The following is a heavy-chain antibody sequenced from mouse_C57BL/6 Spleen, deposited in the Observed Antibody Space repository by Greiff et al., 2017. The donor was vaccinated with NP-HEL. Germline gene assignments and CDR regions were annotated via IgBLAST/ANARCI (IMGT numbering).Heavy chain of an antibody. CDR3: ARSPLTTVEVYWYFDV. CDR2: IRNKANGYTT. CDR1: GFTFTDYY. D-gene: IGHD1-1*01. V-gene: IGHV7-3*01. Sequence: EVQVVESGGGLVQPGGSLSLSCAASGFTFTDYYMSWVRQPPGKALEWLGFIRNKANGYTTEYSASVKGRFTISRDNSQSILYLQMNALRAEDSATYYCARSPLTTVEVYWYFDVWGTGTTVTVSS. J-gene: IGHJ1*03.